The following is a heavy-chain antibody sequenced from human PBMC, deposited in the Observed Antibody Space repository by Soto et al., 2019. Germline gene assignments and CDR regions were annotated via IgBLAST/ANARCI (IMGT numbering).Heavy chain of an antibody. CDR3: ASTPRGHYGGS. Sequence: GGSLRLSCAASGFTFSSYAMHWVRQAPGKGLEWVAVISYDGSNKYYADSVKGRFTISRDNSKNTLYLQMNSLRAEDTAVYYCASTPRGHYGGSWGQGTLVTVSS. V-gene: IGHV3-30-3*01. D-gene: IGHD3-16*01. J-gene: IGHJ5*02. CDR2: ISYDGSNK. CDR1: GFTFSSYA.